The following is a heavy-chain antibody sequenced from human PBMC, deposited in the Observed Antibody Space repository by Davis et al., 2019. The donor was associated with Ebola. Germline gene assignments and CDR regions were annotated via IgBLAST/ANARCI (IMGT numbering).Heavy chain of an antibody. V-gene: IGHV4-34*01. CDR2: INHSGST. J-gene: IGHJ6*02. CDR3: ARGEVRYCSSTSCYNYGMDV. D-gene: IGHD2-2*02. CDR1: GGSFSGYY. Sequence: MPSETLSLTCAVYGGSFSGYYWSWIRQPPGKGLEWIGEINHSGSTNYNPSLKSRVTISVDKSKNQFSLKLSSVTAADTAVYYCARGEVRYCSSTSCYNYGMDVWGQGTTVTVSS.